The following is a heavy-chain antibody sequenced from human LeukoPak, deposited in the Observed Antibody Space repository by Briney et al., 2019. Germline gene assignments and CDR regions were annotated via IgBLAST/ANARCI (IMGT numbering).Heavy chain of an antibody. D-gene: IGHD3-3*01. CDR1: GYTFTGYY. J-gene: IGHJ3*02. Sequence: GASVKVSCKASGYTFTGYYMHWVRQAPGQGLEWMGWINPNSGGTNYAQKFQGRVTMTRDTSISTAYMELSRLRSDDTAVYYCARVGRYYDFWSGYSGAFDIWGQGTMVTVSS. CDR2: INPNSGGT. CDR3: ARVGRYYDFWSGYSGAFDI. V-gene: IGHV1-2*02.